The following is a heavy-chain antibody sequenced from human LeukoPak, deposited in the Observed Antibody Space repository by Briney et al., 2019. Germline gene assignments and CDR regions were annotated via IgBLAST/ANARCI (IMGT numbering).Heavy chain of an antibody. CDR2: INPNSGDT. V-gene: IGHV1-2*06. CDR1: GYTFTCYY. D-gene: IGHD1-7*01. J-gene: IGHJ4*02. CDR3: ATHINWNYAGILDY. Sequence: ASVKVSCKASGYTFTCYYMHWLRQAPGQGLEWMGRINPNSGDTKFAQKFQGRVTMSRDTSLSTAYMELSRLTSDDTAAYFCATHINWNYAGILDYWGQGALVTVSS.